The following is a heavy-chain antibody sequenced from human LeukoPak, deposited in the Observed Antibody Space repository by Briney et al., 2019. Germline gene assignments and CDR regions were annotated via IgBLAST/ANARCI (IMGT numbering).Heavy chain of an antibody. CDR2: ISISSNYI. CDR1: GFTFSRYS. J-gene: IGHJ3*02. V-gene: IGHV3-21*01. CDR3: ARGSRFGVVERDAFDI. D-gene: IGHD3-3*01. Sequence: GGSLRLSCAASGFTFSRYSMNWVRQAPGKGLEWVSSISISSNYIYYADSVKGRFTISRDNAKNSLYLQVNSLRAEDTAVYYCARGSRFGVVERDAFDIWGQGTMVTVSS.